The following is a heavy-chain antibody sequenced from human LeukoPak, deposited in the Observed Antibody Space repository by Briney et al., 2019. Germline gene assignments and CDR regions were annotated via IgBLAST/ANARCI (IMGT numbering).Heavy chain of an antibody. CDR1: GITFSNYE. V-gene: IGHV3-48*03. D-gene: IGHD5-18*01. Sequence: PGGSLRLSCVASGITFSNYEMNWVRRAPGKGLEWLSCISNSGSTMYYADSVKGRFTISRDNAKNSLYLQMNSLRAEDTAVYYCARGFRDTAMFLDYWGQGTLVTVSS. CDR2: ISNSGSTM. J-gene: IGHJ4*02. CDR3: ARGFRDTAMFLDY.